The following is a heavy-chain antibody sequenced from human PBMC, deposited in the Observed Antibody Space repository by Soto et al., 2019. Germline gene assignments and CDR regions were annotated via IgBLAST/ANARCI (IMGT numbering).Heavy chain of an antibody. J-gene: IGHJ6*02. Sequence: EVQLLESGGGLVQPGESLRLSCAASGFTFGSYFMNWVRQAPGKGPEWVSDINKDGGRTHYADSVRGRFTISRDNSRNTLYLQMNRLRAEDTALYYCAKDLHWYGMDVWGHGTTVTVSS. D-gene: IGHD1-1*01. CDR3: AKDLHWYGMDV. CDR2: INKDGGRT. V-gene: IGHV3-23*01. CDR1: GFTFGSYF.